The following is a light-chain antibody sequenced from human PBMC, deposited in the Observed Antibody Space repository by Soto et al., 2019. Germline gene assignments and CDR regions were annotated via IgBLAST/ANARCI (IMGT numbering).Light chain of an antibody. Sequence: EIVMTQSPATLSVSPGERATLSCRASQSVSGNLAWYQQKPGQAPRLLIYAASTRATGIPARFSGSGSGTEFTLTISSLQSEDFAVYYFQQYNNWPPIPFGPGTKVDIK. CDR2: AAS. J-gene: IGKJ3*01. CDR3: QQYNNWPPIP. CDR1: QSVSGN. V-gene: IGKV3-15*01.